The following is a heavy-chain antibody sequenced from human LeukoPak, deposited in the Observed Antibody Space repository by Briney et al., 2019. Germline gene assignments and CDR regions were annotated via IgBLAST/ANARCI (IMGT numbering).Heavy chain of an antibody. CDR1: GYTFTDYY. Sequence: VASVTVSCKASGYTFTDYYIHWVRQAPGHGLEWLGWMNVKTGATSSAQRFPGRFTMTRDTSIGTASMEFSSLTSDDTAVYYCARQSGTYWGLDYWGQGTLVTVSS. CDR2: MNVKTGAT. D-gene: IGHD1-26*01. CDR3: ARQSGTYWGLDY. J-gene: IGHJ4*02. V-gene: IGHV1-2*02.